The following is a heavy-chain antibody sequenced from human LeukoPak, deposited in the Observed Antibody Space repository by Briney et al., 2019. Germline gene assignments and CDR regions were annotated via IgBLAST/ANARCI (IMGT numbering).Heavy chain of an antibody. V-gene: IGHV3-30*04. CDR1: RFTFSSYA. CDR3: AREGLDSTGTTPGYFDY. CDR2: ISYDGSNK. D-gene: IGHD1-1*01. J-gene: IGHJ4*02. Sequence: PGRSLRLSCAASRFTFSSYAMHWVRQAPGKGLEWVAVISYDGSNKYYADSVKGRFTISRDNSKNTLYLQMNSLRAEDTAVYYCAREGLDSTGTTPGYFDYWGQGTLVTVSS.